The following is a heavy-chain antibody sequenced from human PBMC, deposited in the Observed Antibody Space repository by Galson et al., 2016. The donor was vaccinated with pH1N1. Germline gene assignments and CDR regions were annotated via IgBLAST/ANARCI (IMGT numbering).Heavy chain of an antibody. Sequence: SVKVSCKASGYRFDNYFLHWVRQAPGQGVEWMGWINPNGGATNYAQKFQGRVTLTRDTSINTGFMELRGLPADDTAVYFCAREGGVNGDYVFSYWGQGSLVIVSS. V-gene: IGHV1-2*02. CDR2: INPNGGAT. CDR1: GYRFDNYF. D-gene: IGHD4-17*01. J-gene: IGHJ4*02. CDR3: AREGGVNGDYVFSY.